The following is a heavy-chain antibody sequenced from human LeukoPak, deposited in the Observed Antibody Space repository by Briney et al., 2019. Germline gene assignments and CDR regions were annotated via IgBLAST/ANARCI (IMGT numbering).Heavy chain of an antibody. Sequence: GGSLRLSCVGTGFGFSNYGMHWVRQAPGKGLEWVAVISYDESNKYYADSVKGRFTISRDNSKNTLYLQMNSLRAEDTAVYYCAKAAVNYYDSSGYFDDAFDIWGQGTMVTVSS. CDR1: GFGFSNYG. D-gene: IGHD3-22*01. CDR2: ISYDESNK. V-gene: IGHV3-30*18. CDR3: AKAAVNYYDSSGYFDDAFDI. J-gene: IGHJ3*02.